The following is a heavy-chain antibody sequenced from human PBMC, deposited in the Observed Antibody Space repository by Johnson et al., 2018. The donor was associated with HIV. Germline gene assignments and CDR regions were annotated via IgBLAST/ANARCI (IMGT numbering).Heavy chain of an antibody. V-gene: IGHV3-30-3*01. CDR3: VRVIETGVVTACAIERDDAFDS. J-gene: IGHJ3*02. CDR2: ISYDGSNK. D-gene: IGHD2-21*02. Sequence: QEKLVESGGGVVQPGRSLRLSCAASGFTLSDSALHWVRQAPGKGLEWVAVISYDGSNKLYADSVKGRFTISRGKTKNTLYLQMNSLRDEDTALYYCVRVIETGVVTACAIERDDAFDSWGQGTMVTVSS. CDR1: GFTLSDSA.